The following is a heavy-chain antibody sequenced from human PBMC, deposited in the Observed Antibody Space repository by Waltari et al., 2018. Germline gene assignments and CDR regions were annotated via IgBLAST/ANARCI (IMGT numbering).Heavy chain of an antibody. V-gene: IGHV3-53*02. CDR2: VYTGGST. CDR1: GFIVNNNS. Sequence: DVQLVETGGGLIQPGGSLKLSCAASGFIVNNNSMSWVRQAPGKGLEWVSIVYTGGSTYYADFVKGRFTISSDSSKNTLYLQMNDLRAEDTAVYYCASSTAQPWTKGGLDNWGQGSLVIVSS. CDR3: ASSTAQPWTKGGLDN. D-gene: IGHD5-18*01. J-gene: IGHJ4*02.